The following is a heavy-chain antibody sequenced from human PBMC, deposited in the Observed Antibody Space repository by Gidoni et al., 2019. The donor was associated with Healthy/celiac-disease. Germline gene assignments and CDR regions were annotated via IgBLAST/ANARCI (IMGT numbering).Heavy chain of an antibody. D-gene: IGHD3-22*01. CDR3: AKDLEAYYYDSSGYYYLDAFDI. CDR2: ISGSGGST. J-gene: IGHJ3*02. Sequence: EVQLLESGGGLVQPGGSLRLSCAASGFTFSSYAMSWVGQAPGKGLEWVSAISGSGGSTYYADSVKGRFTISRDNSKNTLYLQMNSLRAEDTAVYYCAKDLEAYYYDSSGYYYLDAFDIWGQGTMVTVSS. CDR1: GFTFSSYA. V-gene: IGHV3-23*01.